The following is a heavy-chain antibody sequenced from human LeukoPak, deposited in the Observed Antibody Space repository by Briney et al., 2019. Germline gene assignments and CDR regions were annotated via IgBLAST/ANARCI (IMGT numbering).Heavy chain of an antibody. Sequence: GASVKVSCKASGYTFTSYGISWVRQAPGQGLEWMGWISAYNGNTNYAQKLQGRVTMTTDTSTSTAYMELRSLRSDDTAVYYCARAPEYYHDSSGYNGMILYYFDYWGQGTLVTVSS. J-gene: IGHJ4*02. CDR1: GYTFTSYG. CDR2: ISAYNGNT. CDR3: ARAPEYYHDSSGYNGMILYYFDY. V-gene: IGHV1-18*01. D-gene: IGHD3-22*01.